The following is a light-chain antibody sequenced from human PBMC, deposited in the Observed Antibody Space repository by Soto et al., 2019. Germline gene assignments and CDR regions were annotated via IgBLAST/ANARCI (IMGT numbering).Light chain of an antibody. V-gene: IGKV3-15*01. Sequence: EIVMTQSPATLSVSPGERVTLSCRASQSVSSNLAWYQQKPGQAPRLLISGASTRATGIPARFRGSGSGTEFTLTISSLQSEDFAVYYCQQYNNWPQTFGQGTKLEIK. CDR2: GAS. CDR1: QSVSSN. CDR3: QQYNNWPQT. J-gene: IGKJ2*01.